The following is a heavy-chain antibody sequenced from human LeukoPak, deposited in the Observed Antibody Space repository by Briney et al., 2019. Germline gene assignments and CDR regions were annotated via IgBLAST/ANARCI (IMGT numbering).Heavy chain of an antibody. J-gene: IGHJ5*02. CDR1: GYSFTDYY. V-gene: IGHV1-2*02. CDR3: ARADRLHGGPYLIGP. CDR2: INPNSGGT. D-gene: IGHD3-16*01. Sequence: GASVKVSCKTSGYSFTDYYMHWVRQAPGQGLEWMGWINPNSGGTSSAQKFQGRVTMTRDTSITTVCMEVNWLTPDDTAMYYCARADRLHGGPYLIGPWGQGTLVTVSS.